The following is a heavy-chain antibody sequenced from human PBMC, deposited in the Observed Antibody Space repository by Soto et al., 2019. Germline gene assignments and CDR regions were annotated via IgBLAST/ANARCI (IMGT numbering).Heavy chain of an antibody. V-gene: IGHV1-2*02. Sequence: QVQLVQSGAEVKKPGASVTVSCKASGYTFTGHYIHWVRQAPEQGPEWMGEIGPESGATRYAQKFQGRVTMTRDTSITTVYMELKNLSPDDTAVYYCGRGRSGQIVVFYWGQGTPVTVSS. CDR2: IGPESGAT. CDR1: GYTFTGHY. CDR3: GRGRSGQIVVFY. J-gene: IGHJ4*02. D-gene: IGHD1-26*01.